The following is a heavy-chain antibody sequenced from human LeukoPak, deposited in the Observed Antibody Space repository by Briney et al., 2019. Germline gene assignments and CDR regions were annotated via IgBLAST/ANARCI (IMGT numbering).Heavy chain of an antibody. CDR1: GFTVSSNY. V-gene: IGHV4-31*02. CDR2: IYYSGST. Sequence: LRLSCAASGFTVSSNYMSWIRQHPGKGLEWIGYIYYSGSTYYNPSLKSRVTISVDTSKNQFSLKLSSVTAADTAVYYCARDRGLSGDHGSSYFDYWGQGTLVTVSS. CDR3: ARDRGLSGDHGSSYFDY. J-gene: IGHJ4*02. D-gene: IGHD3-16*02.